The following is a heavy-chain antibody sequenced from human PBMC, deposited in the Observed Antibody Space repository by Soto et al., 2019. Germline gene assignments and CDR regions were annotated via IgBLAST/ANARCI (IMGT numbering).Heavy chain of an antibody. Sequence: VESLKISCQGSGYIFTSNWICCLRQMPGKGLEWMGIINPADSDIKYSPSFQGQVTISADKSIGTAYLQWSSLKASDTAMYYCARHQRDDASRKIDCWGQGTLVTVSS. CDR3: ARHQRDDASRKIDC. D-gene: IGHD3-16*01. CDR1: GYIFTSNW. V-gene: IGHV5-51*01. CDR2: INPADSDI. J-gene: IGHJ4*02.